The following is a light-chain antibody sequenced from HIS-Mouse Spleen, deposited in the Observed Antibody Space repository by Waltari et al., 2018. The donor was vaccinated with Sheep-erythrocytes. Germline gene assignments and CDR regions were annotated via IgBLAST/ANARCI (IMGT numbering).Light chain of an antibody. V-gene: IGLV3-1*01. Sequence: SYELTQPPSVSVSPGQTASIPCPGDKLGAKYACWYQQKPGQSPVLVIYQDSKRPQGIPERFSGSNSGNTATLTISGTQAMDEADYYCQAWDSSTVVFGGGTKLTVL. CDR1: KLGAKY. J-gene: IGLJ2*01. CDR3: QAWDSSTVV. CDR2: QDS.